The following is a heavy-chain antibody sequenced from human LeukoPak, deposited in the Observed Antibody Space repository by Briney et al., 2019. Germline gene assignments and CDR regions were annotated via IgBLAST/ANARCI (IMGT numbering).Heavy chain of an antibody. Sequence: ASVRVSCKASGYTFTNYAMHWVRQASGQTIEWLGWINPANGYTKYSQQFQDRVTVTSDTSATTAYMELSSLRSEDKAVYYCAIRDGHTDHWGQGTLVTVSS. CDR1: GYTFTNYA. CDR2: INPANGYT. D-gene: IGHD5-24*01. J-gene: IGHJ4*02. CDR3: AIRDGHTDH. V-gene: IGHV1-3*03.